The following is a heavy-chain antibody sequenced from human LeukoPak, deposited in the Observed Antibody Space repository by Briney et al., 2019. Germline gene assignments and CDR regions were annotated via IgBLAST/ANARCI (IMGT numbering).Heavy chain of an antibody. V-gene: IGHV3-23*01. J-gene: IGHJ4*02. CDR3: AKLSSGWYERCYFDY. CDR1: GFTFSSYA. Sequence: PGGSLRLSCAASGFTFSSYAMSWVRQAPGKGLEWVSAISGSGGSTYYADSVKGRFTISRDNSKNTLYLQMNSLRAEDTAVYYCAKLSSGWYERCYFDYWGQGTLVTVSS. D-gene: IGHD6-19*01. CDR2: ISGSGGST.